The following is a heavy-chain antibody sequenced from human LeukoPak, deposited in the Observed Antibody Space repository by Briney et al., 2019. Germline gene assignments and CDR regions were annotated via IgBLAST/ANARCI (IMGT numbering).Heavy chain of an antibody. CDR1: GYTFTSYA. V-gene: IGHV7-4-1*02. Sequence: ASVKVSCRASGYTFTSYAMNWVRQAPGQGLEWMGWINTNTGNPTYAQGFTGRFVFSLDTSVSTAYLQISSLKAEDTAVYYCARGVITMVRGAGGYWGQGTLVTVSS. CDR2: INTNTGNP. J-gene: IGHJ4*02. CDR3: ARGVITMVRGAGGY. D-gene: IGHD3-10*01.